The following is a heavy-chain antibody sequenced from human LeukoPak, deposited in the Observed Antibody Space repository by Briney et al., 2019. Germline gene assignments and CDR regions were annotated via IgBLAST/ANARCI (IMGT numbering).Heavy chain of an antibody. CDR2: IYTSGST. V-gene: IGHV4-61*02. D-gene: IGHD3-22*01. Sequence: SQTLSLTCTVSGGSISSGSYYWSWIRQPAGKGLEWIGRIYTSGSTNYNPSLKSRVTISVDTSKNQFSLKLSSVTAADTAVYYCASPSPNYYDSSGHITGDAFDIWGQGTMVTVSS. J-gene: IGHJ3*02. CDR3: ASPSPNYYDSSGHITGDAFDI. CDR1: GGSISSGSYY.